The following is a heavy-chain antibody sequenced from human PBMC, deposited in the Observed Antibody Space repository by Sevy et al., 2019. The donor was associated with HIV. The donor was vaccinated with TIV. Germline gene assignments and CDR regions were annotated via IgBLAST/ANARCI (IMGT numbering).Heavy chain of an antibody. J-gene: IGHJ4*02. V-gene: IGHV3-30*18. D-gene: IGHD5-12*01. CDR2: ISYDGSNK. Sequence: GGSLRLSCAASGFTFSSYGMHWVRQAPGKGLEWVAVISYDGSNKYYADSVKGRFTISRDNSKNTLYLQMNSLRAEDTAVYYCANALAETFPGEMATNPPGHWGQGTLVTVSS. CDR1: GFTFSSYG. CDR3: ANALAETFPGEMATNPPGH.